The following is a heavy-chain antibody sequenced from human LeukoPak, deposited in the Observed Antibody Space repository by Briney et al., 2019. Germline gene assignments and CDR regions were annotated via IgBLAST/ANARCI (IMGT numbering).Heavy chain of an antibody. CDR2: INHSGST. J-gene: IGHJ3*02. CDR3: ASTPVGATLIGAFDI. CDR1: GGSFSGYY. D-gene: IGHD1-26*01. V-gene: IGHV4-34*01. Sequence: SETLSLTCAVYGGSFSGYYWSWIRQPSGKGLEWIGEINHSGSTNYNPSLKSRVTISVDTSKNQFSLKLSSVTAADTAVYYCASTPVGATLIGAFDIWGQGTMVTVSS.